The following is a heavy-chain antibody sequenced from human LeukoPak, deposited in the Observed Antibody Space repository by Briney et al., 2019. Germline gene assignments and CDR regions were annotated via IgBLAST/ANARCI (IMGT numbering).Heavy chain of an antibody. D-gene: IGHD2-2*01. V-gene: IGHV7-4-1*02. J-gene: IGHJ6*02. CDR1: GYTFTSYA. CDR3: ARAGYCSSTSCYIYYYYGMDV. CDR2: INTNTGNP. Sequence: ASVKVSCKASGYTFTSYAMNWVRQAPGQGLEWMGWINTNTGNPTYAQGFTGRSVFSLDTSVSTAYLQISSLKAEDTAVYYCARAGYCSSTSCYIYYYYGMDVWGQGTTVTVSS.